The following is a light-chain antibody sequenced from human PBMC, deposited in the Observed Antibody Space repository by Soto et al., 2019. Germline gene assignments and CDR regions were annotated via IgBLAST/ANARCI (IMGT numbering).Light chain of an antibody. J-gene: IGKJ1*01. CDR1: QSVSSSY. V-gene: IGKV3-20*01. CDR3: QQYGSSPRK. CDR2: GAS. Sequence: EIVLTQSPGTLSLSPGERATLSCSASQSVSSSYLAWYQQKPGQAPRLLIYGASSRATGIPDRFSGSGSGTDFTVTITRLEPEDFAVYYCQQYGSSPRKFCKGTTVEIK.